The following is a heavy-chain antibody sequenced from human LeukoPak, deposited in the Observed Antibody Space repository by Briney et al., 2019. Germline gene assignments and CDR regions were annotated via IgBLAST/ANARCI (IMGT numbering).Heavy chain of an antibody. J-gene: IGHJ4*02. CDR3: AKDHDPNYYDSSYFDY. CDR1: GFTFSSYA. D-gene: IGHD3-22*01. Sequence: PGGSLRLSCAASGFTFSSYAMSWVRQAPGKGLEWVSAISSSGDRTYYADSVKGRFTISRDISKNTLYLQMNSLRAEDTAVYYCAKDHDPNYYDSSYFDYWGQGTLVTVSS. CDR2: ISSSGDRT. V-gene: IGHV3-23*01.